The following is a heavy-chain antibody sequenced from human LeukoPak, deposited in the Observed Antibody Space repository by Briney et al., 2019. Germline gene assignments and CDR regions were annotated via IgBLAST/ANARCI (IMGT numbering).Heavy chain of an antibody. CDR1: GYTFTSYD. J-gene: IGHJ4*02. CDR3: ARGDDYGDYLYFDY. D-gene: IGHD4-17*01. CDR2: MNPNSGNT. Sequence: ASVKVSCKASGYTFTSYDINWVRQATGQGLEWMGWMNPNSGNTGYAQKFQGRVTMTRNTSISTAYMELSGLRSEDTAVYYCARGDDYGDYLYFDYWGQGTLVTVSS. V-gene: IGHV1-8*01.